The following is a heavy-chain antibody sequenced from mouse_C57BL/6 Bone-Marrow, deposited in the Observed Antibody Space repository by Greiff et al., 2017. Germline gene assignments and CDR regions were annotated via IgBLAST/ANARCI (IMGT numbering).Heavy chain of an antibody. V-gene: IGHV5-9*01. Sequence: EVQLVESGGGLVKPGGSLKLSCAASGFTFSSYTMSWVRQTPEKRLEWVATISGGGGNTYYPDSVKGRFTISRDNAKNPLYLQMSSLRSEDTALYYCARHGYYSYWYFDVWGTGTTVTGSS. CDR1: GFTFSSYT. CDR3: ARHGYYSYWYFDV. D-gene: IGHD2-3*01. J-gene: IGHJ1*03. CDR2: ISGGGGNT.